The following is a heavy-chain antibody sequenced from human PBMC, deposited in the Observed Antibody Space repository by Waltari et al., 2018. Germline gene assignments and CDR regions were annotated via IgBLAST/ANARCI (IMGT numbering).Heavy chain of an antibody. Sequence: QVQLVQSGAEVKKPGSSVKVSCKASGGTFSSYAISWVRQAPGQGLEWMGGIIPIFSTANYAQKFQGRVTITADESTRTAYMELTSLRSEDTAVYYCARSRAGGITMIVAIEYWGQGTLVTVSS. CDR2: IIPIFSTA. CDR1: GGTFSSYA. J-gene: IGHJ4*02. V-gene: IGHV1-69*13. CDR3: ARSRAGGITMIVAIEY. D-gene: IGHD3-22*01.